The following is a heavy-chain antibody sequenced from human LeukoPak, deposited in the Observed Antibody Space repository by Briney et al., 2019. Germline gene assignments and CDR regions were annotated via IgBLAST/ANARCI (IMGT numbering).Heavy chain of an antibody. CDR1: GFTFGDYA. J-gene: IGHJ4*02. CDR2: IGSKAYGGTT. Sequence: PGESLRLSCTASGFTFGDYAMSWVRQAPGKGLEWVGFIGSKAYGGTTEYAASVKGRFTISRDDSKSIAYLQMNSLKTEDTAVYYCTRDQSFVYGDYDDYWGQGTLVTVSS. D-gene: IGHD4-17*01. CDR3: TRDQSFVYGDYDDY. V-gene: IGHV3-49*04.